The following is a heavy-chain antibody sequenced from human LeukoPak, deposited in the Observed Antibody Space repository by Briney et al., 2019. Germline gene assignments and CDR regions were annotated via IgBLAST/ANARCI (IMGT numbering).Heavy chain of an antibody. CDR2: IYYSGST. D-gene: IGHD4-11*01. Sequence: SETLSLTCTVSGGSISSYYWSWIRQPPGKGLEWIGYIYYSGSTNYNPSLKSRVTISVDKSKNQFSLKLSSVTAADTAVYYCARAGLTTSVDYWGQGTLVTVSS. CDR3: ARAGLTTSVDY. CDR1: GGSISSYY. J-gene: IGHJ4*02. V-gene: IGHV4-59*12.